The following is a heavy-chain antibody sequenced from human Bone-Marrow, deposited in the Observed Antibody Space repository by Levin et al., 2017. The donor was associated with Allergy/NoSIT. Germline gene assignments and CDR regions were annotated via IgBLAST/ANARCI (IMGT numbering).Heavy chain of an antibody. CDR2: INSDGGDT. J-gene: IGHJ4*02. CDR3: VRDDIGATGPTFDS. D-gene: IGHD3-9*01. V-gene: IGHV3-74*01. Sequence: PGESLKISCAASGFTFSSHWMHWVRQAPGKGLVWVSRINSDGGDTSYADSVRGRFTISRDNTKNALFLQMSSLRADDTAVYYCVRDDIGATGPTFDSWGQGILVTVSS. CDR1: GFTFSSHW.